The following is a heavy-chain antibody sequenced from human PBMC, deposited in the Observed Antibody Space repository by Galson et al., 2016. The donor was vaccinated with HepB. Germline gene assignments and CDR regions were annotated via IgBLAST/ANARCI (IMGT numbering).Heavy chain of an antibody. CDR1: GFTFDDYA. Sequence: SLRLSCAASGFTFDDYAMKWVRQTPGKGLEWVAGISWNRNSKDYADSEKGRFTISRDNAKNSVYLQMNSLRLEDMAFYYCVKLLSRGWLTDFDFWGQGTLVTVSS. D-gene: IGHD6-19*01. CDR2: ISWNRNSK. J-gene: IGHJ4*02. CDR3: VKLLSRGWLTDFDF. V-gene: IGHV3-9*03.